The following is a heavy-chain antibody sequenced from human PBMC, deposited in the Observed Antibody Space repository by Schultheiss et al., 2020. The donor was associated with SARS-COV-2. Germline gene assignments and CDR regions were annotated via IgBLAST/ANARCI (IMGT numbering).Heavy chain of an antibody. D-gene: IGHD3-22*01. V-gene: IGHV4-59*08. CDR2: IYYSGST. J-gene: IGHJ4*02. CDR3: ASRYYYDSSGYCYFDY. CDR1: GGSISSYY. Sequence: SQTLSLTCTVSGGSISSYYWSWIRQPPGKGLEWIGYIYYSGSTNYNPSLKSRVTMSVDTSKNQFSLKLSSVTAADTAVYYCASRYYYDSSGYCYFDYWGQGTLVTVSS.